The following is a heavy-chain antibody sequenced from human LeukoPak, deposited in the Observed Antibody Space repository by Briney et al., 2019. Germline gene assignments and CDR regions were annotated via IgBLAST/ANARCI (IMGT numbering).Heavy chain of an antibody. CDR2: INHSGST. CDR3: ASGAYNPYYFDY. Sequence: SETLSLTCAVYGGSFSGYYWSWIRQPPGKGLEWIGEINHSGSTNYNPSLKSRVTISVDTSKNQFSLKLSSVTAADTAVYYCASGAYNPYYFDYWGQGTLVTVSS. V-gene: IGHV4-34*01. CDR1: GGSFSGYY. J-gene: IGHJ4*02. D-gene: IGHD1-1*01.